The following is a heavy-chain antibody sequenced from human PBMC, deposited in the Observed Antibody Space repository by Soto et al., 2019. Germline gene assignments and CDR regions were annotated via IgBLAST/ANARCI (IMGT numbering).Heavy chain of an antibody. CDR3: ARGGPYYDILTGYYKSQPEFDY. D-gene: IGHD3-9*01. Sequence: GGSLRLSCAASGFTFSDYYMNWVRQAPGKGLEWVSYISSSSSTIYYADSMKGRFTISRDNAKNSLYLQMNSLRAEDTAVYYCARGGPYYDILTGYYKSQPEFDYWGQGTLVTVSS. CDR1: GFTFSDYY. V-gene: IGHV3-48*01. CDR2: ISSSSSTI. J-gene: IGHJ4*02.